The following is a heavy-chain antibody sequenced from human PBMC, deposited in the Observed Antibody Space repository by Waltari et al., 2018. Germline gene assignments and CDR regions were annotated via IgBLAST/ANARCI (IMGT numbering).Heavy chain of an antibody. CDR2: VTSDDKT. CDR1: AFSVSSND. CDR3: ARDKGVEPTTRFDY. J-gene: IGHJ4*02. Sequence: EVQLVESGGGLIQPGGSLRLSGAASAFSVSSNDMTWVRQAPGKGLEWLSIVTSDDKTYYADSVKGRFTISRDNSKNTLYLEMSSLTAEDTAVYYCARDKGVEPTTRFDYWGQGTLVTVSS. D-gene: IGHD1-26*01. V-gene: IGHV3-53*01.